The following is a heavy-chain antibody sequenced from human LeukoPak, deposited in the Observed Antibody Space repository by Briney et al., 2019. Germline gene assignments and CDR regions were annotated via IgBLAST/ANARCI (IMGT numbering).Heavy chain of an antibody. CDR3: ARLSTVTTSFDY. V-gene: IGHV4-38-2*02. CDR1: GYSISSGSY. J-gene: IGHJ4*02. D-gene: IGHD4-17*01. Sequence: SETLSLTCTVSGYSISSGSYWGWIRQPPGKGLEWIGSIHHSGSIYNNPSLKSRVTISVDTSKNQFSLKLSSVTAADTAVYYCARLSTVTTSFDYWGQGTLVTVSS. CDR2: IHHSGSI.